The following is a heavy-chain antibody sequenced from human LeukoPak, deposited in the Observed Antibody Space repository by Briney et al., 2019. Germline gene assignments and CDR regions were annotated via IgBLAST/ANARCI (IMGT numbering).Heavy chain of an antibody. D-gene: IGHD1-26*01. Sequence: ASVKVSCKVSGYTLTELSMHWVRQAPGKGLEWMGGFDPEDGETIYAQKFQGRVTITEDTSTDTAYMELSSLRSEDTAVYYCATMGSGSYLLAFDIWGQGTMVTVSS. CDR1: GYTLTELS. J-gene: IGHJ3*02. CDR2: FDPEDGET. V-gene: IGHV1-24*01. CDR3: ATMGSGSYLLAFDI.